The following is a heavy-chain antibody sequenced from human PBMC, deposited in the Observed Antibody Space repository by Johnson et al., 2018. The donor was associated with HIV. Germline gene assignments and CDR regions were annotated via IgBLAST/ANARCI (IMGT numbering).Heavy chain of an antibody. V-gene: IGHV3-30-3*01. J-gene: IGHJ3*02. CDR3: ARDWEGYAFDI. CDR1: GFTISRYA. Sequence: QVQLVESGGGVVQPGRSLRLSCAASGFTISRYAMHWVRQAPGKGLEWVAVISYDGSNKYYADSVKGPFTISRDNSKNTLDLQMNRLRAQDTAVYYCARDWEGYAFDIWGQGTMVTVSS. CDR2: ISYDGSNK. D-gene: IGHD1-26*01.